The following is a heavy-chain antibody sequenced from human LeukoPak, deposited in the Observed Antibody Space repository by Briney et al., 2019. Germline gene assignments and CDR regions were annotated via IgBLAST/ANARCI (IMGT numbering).Heavy chain of an antibody. D-gene: IGHD1-26*01. V-gene: IGHV3-23*01. Sequence: GGSLRLSCAASGFTFSSYSMNWVRQAPGKGLEWVSAISGSGGSTYYADSVKGRFTISRDNSKNTLYLQMNSLRAEDTAVYYCANGGRGSFDYWGQGTLVTVSS. J-gene: IGHJ4*02. CDR3: ANGGRGSFDY. CDR2: ISGSGGST. CDR1: GFTFSSYS.